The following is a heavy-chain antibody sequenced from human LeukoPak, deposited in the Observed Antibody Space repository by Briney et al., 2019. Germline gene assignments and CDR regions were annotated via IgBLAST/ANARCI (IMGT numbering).Heavy chain of an antibody. CDR2: ISGSGGTT. J-gene: IGHJ6*02. Sequence: GGSLRLSCTASGFTFSNYAITWVRQAPGKGLEWVSTISGSGGTTYSADSVKGRFTISRDNSKSTLYLQMHGLTAEDTAVYYCAGTVAGTVYYYYGMDVWGQGTTVTVSS. CDR1: GFTFSNYA. D-gene: IGHD6-19*01. V-gene: IGHV3-23*01. CDR3: AGTVAGTVYYYYGMDV.